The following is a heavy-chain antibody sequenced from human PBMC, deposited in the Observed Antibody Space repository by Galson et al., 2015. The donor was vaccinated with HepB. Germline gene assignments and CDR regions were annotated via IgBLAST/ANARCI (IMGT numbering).Heavy chain of an antibody. V-gene: IGHV1-69*13. CDR3: ARVAHSSSSSPDY. CDR1: GGAFSSYA. CDR2: IIPIFGTA. D-gene: IGHD6-6*01. J-gene: IGHJ4*02. Sequence: SVKVSCKASGGAFSSYAISWVRQAPGQGLEWMGGIIPIFGTANYAQKFQGRVTITADESTSTAYMELSSLRSEDTAVYYCARVAHSSSSSPDYWGLGTLVTVSS.